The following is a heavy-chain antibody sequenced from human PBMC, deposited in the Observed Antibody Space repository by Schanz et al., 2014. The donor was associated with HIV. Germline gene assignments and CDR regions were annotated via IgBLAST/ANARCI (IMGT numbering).Heavy chain of an antibody. CDR1: GYTFTNYG. J-gene: IGHJ3*02. D-gene: IGHD1-26*01. V-gene: IGHV1-8*02. CDR2: MNPNSGNT. Sequence: QVQLVQSGAEVKKPGASVTVSCKASGYTFTNYGINWVRQATGQGLEWMGWMNPNSGNTGYAQKFQGRVTMTRNTSISTAYMELSSLRSEDTAVYYCARRALLKWELRYAFDIWGQGTMVTVSS. CDR3: ARRALLKWELRYAFDI.